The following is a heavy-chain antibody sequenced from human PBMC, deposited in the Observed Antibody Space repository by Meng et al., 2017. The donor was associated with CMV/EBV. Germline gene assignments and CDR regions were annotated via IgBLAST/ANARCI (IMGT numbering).Heavy chain of an antibody. D-gene: IGHD3-10*01. V-gene: IGHV3-30-3*01. CDR3: ARDFETTMVRGVIGY. CDR1: GFHFSSYA. J-gene: IGHJ4*02. Sequence: SGFHFSSYAMHWVRQAPGKGLEWVAVISYDGSNKYYANSMKGRFTISRDNSKNTLYLQMNSLRAEDTAVYYCARDFETTMVRGVIGYWGQGTLVTVSS. CDR2: ISYDGSNK.